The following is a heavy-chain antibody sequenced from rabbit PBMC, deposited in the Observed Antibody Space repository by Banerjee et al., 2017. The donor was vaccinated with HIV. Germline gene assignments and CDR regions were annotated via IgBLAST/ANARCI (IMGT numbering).Heavy chain of an antibody. CDR3: ARGHYADYVGDGVTGGYYFDL. CDR1: GFDLSSNKY. Sequence: QEQLKETGGGLVQPGGSLTLSCKASGFDLSSNKYMCWVRQAPGKGLEWIGYIDTIFGSARYASWVNGRFTISSHNAQNTLYLQLNSLTAADTATYFCARGHYADYVGDGVTGGYYFDLWGPGTLVTVS. V-gene: IGHV1S43*01. J-gene: IGHJ4*01. D-gene: IGHD2-1*01. CDR2: IDTIFGSA.